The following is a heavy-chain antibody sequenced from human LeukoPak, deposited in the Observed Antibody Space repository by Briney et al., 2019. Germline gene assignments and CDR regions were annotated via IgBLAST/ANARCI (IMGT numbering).Heavy chain of an antibody. CDR1: GGSISSSNW. Sequence: SGTLSLTCTVSGGSISSSNWWSWVRQPPGKGLEWIGEIYHSGSTNYNPSLKSRVTISVDKSKNQFSLKLSSVTAADTAVYYCARDESPNYYDSSGYAFDIWGQGTMVTVSS. D-gene: IGHD3-22*01. CDR2: IYHSGST. J-gene: IGHJ3*02. V-gene: IGHV4-4*02. CDR3: ARDESPNYYDSSGYAFDI.